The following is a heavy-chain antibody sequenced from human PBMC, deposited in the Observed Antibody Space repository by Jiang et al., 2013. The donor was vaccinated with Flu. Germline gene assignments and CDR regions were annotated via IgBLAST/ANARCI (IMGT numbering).Heavy chain of an antibody. CDR1: GFSLSDPTMG. V-gene: IGHV2-26*01. D-gene: IGHD2-21*02. Sequence: KPTQTLTLACTVSGFSLSDPTMGVGWIRHAPREGPAVACTLFFEGEKSYSTSLRSRLTISKDTSKSQVVLTMTNMDRVDTATYYCARMRYDCGGDCYWTFDYWGQGTLVTVSS. J-gene: IGHJ4*02. CDR3: ARMRYDCGGDCYWTFDY. CDR2: FFEGEK.